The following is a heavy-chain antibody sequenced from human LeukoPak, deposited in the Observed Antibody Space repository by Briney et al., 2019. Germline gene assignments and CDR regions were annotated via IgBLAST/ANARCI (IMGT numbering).Heavy chain of an antibody. D-gene: IGHD4-17*01. Sequence: GASVKVSCKASGYTFTSYGISWVRQAPGQGLEWMGWISAYNGNTDYSQKLQGRVTMTSDTSTSTAYMELRSLRSDDTAVYYCARSKSSNYGDRYFFDYWGQGTLVTVSS. CDR1: GYTFTSYG. J-gene: IGHJ4*02. CDR3: ARSKSSNYGDRYFFDY. CDR2: ISAYNGNT. V-gene: IGHV1-18*01.